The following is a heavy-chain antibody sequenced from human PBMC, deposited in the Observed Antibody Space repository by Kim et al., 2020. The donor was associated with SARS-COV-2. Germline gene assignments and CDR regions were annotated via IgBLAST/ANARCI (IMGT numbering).Heavy chain of an antibody. CDR1: GFTFSSYA. J-gene: IGHJ6*02. D-gene: IGHD4-17*01. Sequence: GGSLRLSCAASGFTFSSYAMHWVRQAPGKGLEWVAVISYDGSNKYYADSVKGRFTISRDNSKNTLYLQMNSLRAEDTAVYYCARDAYGDYEYYYYGTDVWGQGTTVTVSS. CDR2: ISYDGSNK. V-gene: IGHV3-30*04. CDR3: ARDAYGDYEYYYYGTDV.